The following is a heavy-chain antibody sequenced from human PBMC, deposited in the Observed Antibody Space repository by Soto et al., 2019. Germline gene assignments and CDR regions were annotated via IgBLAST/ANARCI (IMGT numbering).Heavy chain of an antibody. J-gene: IGHJ4*02. CDR1: GFTFSSYD. D-gene: IGHD3-22*01. Sequence: PGGSLRLSCSASGFTFSSYDMHWVRQGPGKGLEWVSAIGTAGDTNYADSVKGRFTISRDNSKNTLYLQMNSLRAEDTAVYYCARQSDYYDSSGYSQTFDYWGQGTLVTVSS. CDR2: IGTAGDT. V-gene: IGHV3-13*04. CDR3: ARQSDYYDSSGYSQTFDY.